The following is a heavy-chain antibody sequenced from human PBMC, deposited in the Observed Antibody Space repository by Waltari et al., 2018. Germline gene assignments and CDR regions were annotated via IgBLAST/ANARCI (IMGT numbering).Heavy chain of an antibody. D-gene: IGHD6-13*01. CDR3: ARVGGSSWYYYYYMDV. V-gene: IGHV4-34*01. Sequence: QVQLQQWGAGLLKPSETLSLTCAVYGGSFSGYSWSWIRQPPGKGLEWIGEINHSGSTNYNPFLKSRVTISVDTSKNQFSLKLSSVTAADTAVYYCARVGGSSWYYYYYMDVWGKGTTVTVSS. CDR2: INHSGST. CDR1: GGSFSGYS. J-gene: IGHJ6*03.